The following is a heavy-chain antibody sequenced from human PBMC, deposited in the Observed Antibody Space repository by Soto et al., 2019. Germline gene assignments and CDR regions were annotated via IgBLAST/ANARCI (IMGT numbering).Heavy chain of an antibody. CDR3: ARDRAGQGWFDP. Sequence: QVQLVQSGAEVKKPGSSVKVSCKASGGTFSSYTISWVRQAPGQGLEWMGRIIPILGIANYAQKFQGRVTITADKSTSTAYMERSRLRSEDTAVYYCARDRAGQGWFDPWGQGTLVTVSS. CDR1: GGTFSSYT. CDR2: IIPILGIA. V-gene: IGHV1-69*08. D-gene: IGHD6-13*01. J-gene: IGHJ5*02.